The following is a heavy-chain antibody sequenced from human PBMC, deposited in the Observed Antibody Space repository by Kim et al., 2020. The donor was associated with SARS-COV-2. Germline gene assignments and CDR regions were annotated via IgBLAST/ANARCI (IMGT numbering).Heavy chain of an antibody. CDR3: ARLIGYSSGWDN. D-gene: IGHD6-19*01. J-gene: IGHJ4*02. V-gene: IGHV3-53*01. Sequence: YYGASMKGQLTISRDNSKNTLYLQMNSLRAEDTAVYYCARLIGYSSGWDNWGQGTLVTVSS.